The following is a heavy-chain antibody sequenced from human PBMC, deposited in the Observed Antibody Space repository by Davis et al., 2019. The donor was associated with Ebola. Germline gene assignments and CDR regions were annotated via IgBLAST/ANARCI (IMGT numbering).Heavy chain of an antibody. CDR1: VITFSSYA. V-gene: IGHV3-23*01. D-gene: IGHD3-3*01. Sequence: GGSLRLSCTDSVITFSSYAMTWVRQAPGKGLEWVSAISGSGGSTYYADSVKGRFTISRDNSKNTLYLQMNSLRAEDTAVYYCASVSHYDFWSGRPAYDGMDVWGKGTTVTVSS. CDR2: ISGSGGST. J-gene: IGHJ6*04. CDR3: ASVSHYDFWSGRPAYDGMDV.